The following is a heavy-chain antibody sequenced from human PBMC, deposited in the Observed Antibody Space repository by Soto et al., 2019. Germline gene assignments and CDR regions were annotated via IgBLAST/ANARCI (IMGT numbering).Heavy chain of an antibody. Sequence: LRLSCAASGFTFNNYNMNWVRQAPGKGLEWVSSFSSSSGHIYYADSVKGRFTISGDNAKNSLFLQMNSLRAEDTAVYYCARDPRYSSGWYWYFDLWGRGTLVTVSS. V-gene: IGHV3-21*01. J-gene: IGHJ2*01. CDR1: GFTFNNYN. D-gene: IGHD6-19*01. CDR2: FSSSSGHI. CDR3: ARDPRYSSGWYWYFDL.